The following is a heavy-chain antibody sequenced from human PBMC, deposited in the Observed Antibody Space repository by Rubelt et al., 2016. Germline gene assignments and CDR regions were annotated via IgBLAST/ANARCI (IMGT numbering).Heavy chain of an antibody. CDR2: VSAYNGNT. J-gene: IGHJ4*02. D-gene: IGHD5-12*01. Sequence: GRGLEWMGWVSAYNGNTNYSQKLQGRVTMTTDISMSTAYMELRSLRSDDTAVYYCARTPGGHSGYDHLFYFDYWGQGTLVTVSS. CDR3: ARTPGGHSGYDHLFYFDY. V-gene: IGHV1-18*01.